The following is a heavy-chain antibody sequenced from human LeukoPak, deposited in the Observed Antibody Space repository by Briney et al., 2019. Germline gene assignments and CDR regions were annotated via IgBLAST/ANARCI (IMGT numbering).Heavy chain of an antibody. D-gene: IGHD3-22*01. CDR2: INPSGGST. CDR1: GGTFSSYA. CDR3: AREKDSSGSFDI. J-gene: IGHJ3*02. V-gene: IGHV1-46*01. Sequence: ASVKVSCKASGGTFSSYAISWVRQAPGQGLEWMGIINPSGGSTSYAQKFQGRVTMTRDMSTSTVYMELSSLRSEDTAVYYCAREKDSSGSFDIWGQGTMVTVSS.